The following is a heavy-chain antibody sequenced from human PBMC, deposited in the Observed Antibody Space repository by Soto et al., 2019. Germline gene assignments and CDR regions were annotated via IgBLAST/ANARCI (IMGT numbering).Heavy chain of an antibody. D-gene: IGHD2-8*01. CDR1: GYTFTGYY. CDR2: INPNSGGT. V-gene: IGHV1-2*02. Sequence: ASVKVSCKASGYTFTGYYMHWVRQAPGQGLEWMGWINPNSGGTNYAQKFQGRVTMTRDTSISTAYMELSRLRSDDTAVYYCARVYCTNGVCSRFDPWGQGTLVTVSS. CDR3: ARVYCTNGVCSRFDP. J-gene: IGHJ5*02.